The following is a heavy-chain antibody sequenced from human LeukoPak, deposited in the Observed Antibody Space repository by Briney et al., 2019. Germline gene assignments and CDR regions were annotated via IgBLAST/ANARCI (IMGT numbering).Heavy chain of an antibody. CDR2: IYYSGST. J-gene: IGHJ4*02. D-gene: IGHD5-12*01. CDR1: GGSISNDY. CDR3: ARRARAIDN. Sequence: KPSETLSLTCTVSGGSISNDYWSWIRQSPGKGLEWIGFIYYSGSTNYNPSLKSRVTTSVDTSKNQFSLKLSSVTATDTAVYYCARRARAIDNWGQGTLVTVSS. V-gene: IGHV4-59*08.